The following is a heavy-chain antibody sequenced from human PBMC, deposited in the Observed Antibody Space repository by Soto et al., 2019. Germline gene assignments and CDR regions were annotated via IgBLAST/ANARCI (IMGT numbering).Heavy chain of an antibody. CDR3: ATYSSLDY. V-gene: IGHV3-53*02. J-gene: IGHJ4*02. D-gene: IGHD6-13*01. Sequence: EVQLVETGGGLIQPGGSLRLSCAASGFTVSNNYMSWVRQAPGKGLEWVALIYSGGSTYYADSVKGRFTISRDNSKNTLYLQMNSLRAEDTAVYYCATYSSLDYWGQGTLVTVSS. CDR2: IYSGGST. CDR1: GFTVSNNY.